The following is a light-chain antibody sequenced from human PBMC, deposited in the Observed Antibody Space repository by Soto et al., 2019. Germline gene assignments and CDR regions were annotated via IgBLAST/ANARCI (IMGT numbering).Light chain of an antibody. CDR1: QSVTSSH. J-gene: IGKJ2*01. Sequence: EIVLTQSPGTLSLSLGERATLSCRASQSVTSSHLAWYQQKPGQAPRLLIYGGSSRATGIPDKFSGSGSGTDFTLAISRLEPEDFAVDFCHCQQYGTSSAYTFGQGTKLEIK. CDR3: QQYGTSSAYT. CDR2: GGS. V-gene: IGKV3-20*01.